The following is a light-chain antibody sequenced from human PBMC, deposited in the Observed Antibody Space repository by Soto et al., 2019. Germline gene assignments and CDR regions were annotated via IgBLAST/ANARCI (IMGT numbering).Light chain of an antibody. CDR2: DAS. V-gene: IGKV1-5*01. CDR3: QQYGTSVWT. J-gene: IGKJ1*01. Sequence: LQMTHSPSTLSASLGYRFTITFRASQNIRSRLAWFQQKPGKAPKLLIYDASSLESGVPQRFSGSGSGTDFTLTISRLEPEDFAVYYCQQYGTSVWTFGQGTKVDIK. CDR1: QNIRSR.